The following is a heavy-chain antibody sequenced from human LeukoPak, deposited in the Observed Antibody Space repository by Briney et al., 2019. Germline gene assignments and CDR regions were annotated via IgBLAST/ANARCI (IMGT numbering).Heavy chain of an antibody. CDR1: GFTFTSYA. D-gene: IGHD3-3*01. J-gene: IGHJ4*02. CDR2: ISYDGSIK. CDR3: AKDLVWAADNGSYFDY. Sequence: PGGSLRLSCAASGFTFTSYAMHWVRQAPGKGLEWVALISYDGSIKYYADSVKGRFTISRDNSKNTLYLQMNSLRAEDTAVYYCAKDLVWAADNGSYFDYWGQGTLVTVSS. V-gene: IGHV3-30*04.